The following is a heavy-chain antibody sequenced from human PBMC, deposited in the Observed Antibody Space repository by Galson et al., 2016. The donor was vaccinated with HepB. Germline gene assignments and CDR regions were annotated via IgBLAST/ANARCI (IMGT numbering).Heavy chain of an antibody. CDR1: GFTFRNAW. D-gene: IGHD2-2*01. V-gene: IGHV3-15*07. CDR3: STVREKTSWSINF. CDR2: INSNADGATT. Sequence: CAGSGFTFRNAWMNWVRQRPGKGLEWVGRINSNADGATTDYTSPAKGRFTISRDDSQNMYYLQMNSLKIEDTAVYFCSTVREKTSWSINFWGQGTLVTVSP. J-gene: IGHJ4*02.